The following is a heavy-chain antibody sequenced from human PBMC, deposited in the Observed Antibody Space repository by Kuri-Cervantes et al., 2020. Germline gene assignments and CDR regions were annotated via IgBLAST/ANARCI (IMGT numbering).Heavy chain of an antibody. CDR2: IKSKTDGGTT. V-gene: IGHV3-15*01. J-gene: IGHJ4*02. CDR1: GFTFSNAW. CDR3: AKGPMRGYSGYPKQGYFDY. Sequence: GGSLRLSCAASGFTFSNAWMSWVRQAPGKGLEWVGRIKSKTDGGTTDYAAPVKGRFTISRDDSKNTLYLQMNSLRAEDTAVYYCAKGPMRGYSGYPKQGYFDYWGQGTLVTVSS. D-gene: IGHD5-12*01.